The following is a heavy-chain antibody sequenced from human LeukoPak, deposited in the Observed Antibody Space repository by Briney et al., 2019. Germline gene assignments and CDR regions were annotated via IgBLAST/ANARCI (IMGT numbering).Heavy chain of an antibody. D-gene: IGHD3-16*01. J-gene: IGHJ5*02. CDR1: GGSFSGYY. Sequence: SETLSLTCGVYGGSFSGYYWTWIRQFPGMGLEWIAEIIHSGSTNYNPSLTGRVTLSVDTSKNQFSLQLSSVTAADTAVYYCAREGGNWFDPWGQGTLVTVSS. V-gene: IGHV4-34*12. CDR3: AREGGNWFDP. CDR2: IIHSGST.